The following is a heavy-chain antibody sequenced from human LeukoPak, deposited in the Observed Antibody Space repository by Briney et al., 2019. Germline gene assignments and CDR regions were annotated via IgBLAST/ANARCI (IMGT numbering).Heavy chain of an antibody. CDR3: ARALPSSSDPFDY. D-gene: IGHD6-6*01. CDR2: INHSGST. Sequence: SETLSLTCAVCGGSFSGYYWSWIRQPPGKGLEWIGEINHSGSTNYNPSLKSRVTISVDTSKNQFSLKLGSVTAADTAVYYCARALPSSSDPFDYWGQGTLVTVSS. V-gene: IGHV4-34*01. J-gene: IGHJ4*02. CDR1: GGSFSGYY.